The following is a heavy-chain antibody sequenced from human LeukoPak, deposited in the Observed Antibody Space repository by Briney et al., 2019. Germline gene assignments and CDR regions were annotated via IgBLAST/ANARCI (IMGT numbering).Heavy chain of an antibody. J-gene: IGHJ4*02. CDR2: IYQSGST. Sequence: SGTLSLTCAVSGASISSSNWWNWVRQPPGKGLEWIGEIYQSGSTNYNPSLKSRDTISVDKSKNYFSLELRSVTAADTAVYYCARELGHGDPRTSYFDYWGQGTLVTVSS. CDR1: GASISSSNW. D-gene: IGHD4-17*01. V-gene: IGHV4-4*02. CDR3: ARELGHGDPRTSYFDY.